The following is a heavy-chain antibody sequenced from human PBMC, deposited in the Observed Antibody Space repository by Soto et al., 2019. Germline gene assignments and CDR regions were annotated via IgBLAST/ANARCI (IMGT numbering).Heavy chain of an antibody. CDR3: ARAIGGAVAGNPFDY. J-gene: IGHJ4*02. V-gene: IGHV4-4*02. CDR2: IYHSGST. D-gene: IGHD6-19*01. CDR1: GGSISSSNW. Sequence: QVQLQESGPGLVKPSGTLSLTCAVSGGSISSSNWWSWVRQPPGKGLEWIGEIYHSGSTNYNPSLKSRVTISVNKSKNQFSLKLSSVTAADTAVYYCARAIGGAVAGNPFDYWGQGTLVTVSS.